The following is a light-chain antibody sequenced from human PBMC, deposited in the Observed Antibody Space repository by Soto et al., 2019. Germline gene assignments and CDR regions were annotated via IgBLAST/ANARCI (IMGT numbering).Light chain of an antibody. CDR2: GAS. J-gene: IGKJ2*01. Sequence: ELVLTQSPGTLSLSPGERATLSCSASHSVSSRFLAWYQQKPGQAPRLLMYGASSRATGIPDRFSGTGSGTDFTLAISRLEPEAFAVYYCQQYGSSTYTFGLGTTLESK. CDR1: HSVSSRF. CDR3: QQYGSSTYT. V-gene: IGKV3-20*01.